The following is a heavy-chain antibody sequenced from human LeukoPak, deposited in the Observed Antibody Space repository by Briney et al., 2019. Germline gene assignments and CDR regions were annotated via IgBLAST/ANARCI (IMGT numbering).Heavy chain of an antibody. CDR1: GGSISYYY. D-gene: IGHD1-26*01. V-gene: IGHV4-59*01. CDR2: IYYSGST. Sequence: SETLSLTCTVSGGSISYYYWSWIRQPPGKGLEWIGYIYYSGSTNYNPSLKSRVTISVDTSKNQFSLKLSSVTAADTAVYYCARGSGSYSYWDQGTLVTVSS. CDR3: ARGSGSYSY. J-gene: IGHJ4*02.